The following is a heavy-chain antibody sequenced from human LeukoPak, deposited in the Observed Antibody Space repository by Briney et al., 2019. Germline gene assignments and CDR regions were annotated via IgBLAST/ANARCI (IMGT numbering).Heavy chain of an antibody. CDR3: AKDSVFLGLISGYSSNWGGGYFDY. J-gene: IGHJ4*02. Sequence: PGGSLRLSCAASGFTFSSYWMSWVRQAPGKGLEWVANIKQDGSEKYYVDSVKGRFTISRDNSKNTLYLQRNSLRVEDTAVYYCAKDSVFLGLISGYSSNWGGGYFDYWGQGTLVTVSS. V-gene: IGHV3-7*01. CDR2: IKQDGSEK. D-gene: IGHD6-13*01. CDR1: GFTFSSYW.